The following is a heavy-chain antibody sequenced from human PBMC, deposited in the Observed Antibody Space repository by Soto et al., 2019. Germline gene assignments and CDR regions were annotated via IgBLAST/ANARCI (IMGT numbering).Heavy chain of an antibody. CDR1: GYTFTNYG. D-gene: IGHD3-10*01. V-gene: IGHV1-18*01. CDR3: ARQTSITMVRGVEILYDY. J-gene: IGHJ4*02. CDR2: INTYNGNT. Sequence: ASVKVSCKASGYTFTNYGINWVRQAPGQGLEWMGWINTYNGNTNFAQRLQGRVTMTTEASTSTAYMELRSLRSDDTAVYYCARQTSITMVRGVEILYDYWGQGTLVTVSS.